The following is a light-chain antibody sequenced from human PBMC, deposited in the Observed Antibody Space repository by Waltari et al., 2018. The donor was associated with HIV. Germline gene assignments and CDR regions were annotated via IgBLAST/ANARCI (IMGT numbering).Light chain of an antibody. Sequence: DIQMTQSPSTLSASVGDRVTITCRASQSISSWLAWYQQKPGKVPKVLIYKASNLETGVPSRFSGSGSGTEFTLTISSLQPDDFATYYCQQYNSYSWTFGEGTKVEIK. V-gene: IGKV1-5*03. CDR2: KAS. J-gene: IGKJ1*01. CDR1: QSISSW. CDR3: QQYNSYSWT.